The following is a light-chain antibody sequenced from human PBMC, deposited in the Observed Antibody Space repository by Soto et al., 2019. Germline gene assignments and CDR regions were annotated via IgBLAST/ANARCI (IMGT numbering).Light chain of an antibody. CDR3: QQYSSYWT. V-gene: IGKV1-5*01. J-gene: IGKJ1*01. CDR2: DAS. Sequence: DIQMTQSPSTLFASVGDRVTITCRASQSISSWLAWYQQKPGKAPKLLIYDASNLESGVPSRFSGSGSGTEFTLTISSLQPDDFATYYCQQYSSYWTFGQGTKVDIK. CDR1: QSISSW.